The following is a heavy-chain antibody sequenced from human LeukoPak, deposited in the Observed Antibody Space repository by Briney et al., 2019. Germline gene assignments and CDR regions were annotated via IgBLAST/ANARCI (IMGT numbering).Heavy chain of an antibody. Sequence: GGSLRLSCAASGFTFSTYWMTWVRQAPGKGLEWVAYIKGGGSERNHVDSVKGRFTISRDNAKNSLYLQMNSLRAEDTAVYYCARAGIAAVFDYWGQGTLVTVSS. J-gene: IGHJ4*02. CDR3: ARAGIAAVFDY. CDR2: IKGGGSER. D-gene: IGHD6-13*01. V-gene: IGHV3-7*01. CDR1: GFTFSTYW.